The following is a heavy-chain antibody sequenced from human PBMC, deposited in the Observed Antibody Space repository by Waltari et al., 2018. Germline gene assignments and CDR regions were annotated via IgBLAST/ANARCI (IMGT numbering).Heavy chain of an antibody. CDR2: IAYNGRT. V-gene: IGHV4-59*01. J-gene: IGHJ4*02. CDR3: GRSYDFWSGYPLDY. CDR1: GDSIHNYY. D-gene: IGHD3-3*01. Sequence: QVQLQESGPGLVKPSETLSLTCAVSGDSIHNYYWNWMRQPPGKELEWIGYIAYNGRTNYNPSLKSRVTISVDTSKTQFSLKLTSVTAADTAVYYCGRSYDFWSGYPLDYWGPGSLVTVSS.